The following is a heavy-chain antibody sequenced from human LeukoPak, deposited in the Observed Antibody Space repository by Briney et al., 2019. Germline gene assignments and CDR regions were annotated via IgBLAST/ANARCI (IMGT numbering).Heavy chain of an antibody. J-gene: IGHJ4*02. Sequence: GGSLRLSCAASGFTFSSYAMSWVRQAPGKGLEWVSAISNNGGYTYYADSVQGRFTISRDNSKSTLCPQMNSLRAEDTAVYYCAKQLGYCSDGSCYFPYWGQGTLVTVSS. CDR2: ISNNGGYT. D-gene: IGHD2-15*01. CDR3: AKQLGYCSDGSCYFPY. V-gene: IGHV3-23*01. CDR1: GFTFSSYA.